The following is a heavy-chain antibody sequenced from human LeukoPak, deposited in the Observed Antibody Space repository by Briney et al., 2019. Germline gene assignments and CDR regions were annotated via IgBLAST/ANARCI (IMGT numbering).Heavy chain of an antibody. CDR1: GFTFSSYW. CDR2: IKQDGSEK. CDR3: ARDPFGSGSFQPLHFDY. V-gene: IGHV3-7*01. D-gene: IGHD3-10*01. Sequence: GGSLRLSCAASGFTFSSYWMSWVRQAPGKGLEWVANIKQDGSEKYYVDSVKGRFTISRDNAKNSLYLQMNSLRAEDTAVYYCARDPFGSGSFQPLHFDYWGQGTLVTVSS. J-gene: IGHJ4*02.